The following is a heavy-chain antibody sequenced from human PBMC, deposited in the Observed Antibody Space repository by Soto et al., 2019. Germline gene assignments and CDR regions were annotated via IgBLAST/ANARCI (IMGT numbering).Heavy chain of an antibody. CDR1: GFTFSSYG. CDR3: ARGELLWFGEGKYGMDV. D-gene: IGHD3-10*01. Sequence: QVQLVESGGGVVQPGRSLRLSCAASGFTFSSYGMHWVRQAPGKGLEWVAVIWYDVSNKYYADSVKGRFTISRDNSKNTLYLQMNSLRAADTAVYYCARGELLWFGEGKYGMDVWGQGTTVTVSS. CDR2: IWYDVSNK. J-gene: IGHJ6*02. V-gene: IGHV3-33*01.